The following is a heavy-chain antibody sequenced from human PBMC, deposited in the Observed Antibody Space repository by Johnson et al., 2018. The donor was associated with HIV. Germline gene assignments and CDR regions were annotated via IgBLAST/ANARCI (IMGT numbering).Heavy chain of an antibody. V-gene: IGHV3-30*03. Sequence: QVQLVESGGGVVQPGRSLRLSCAASGFTFSDYGMHWVRQAQGKGLVWVAVISYDGSNKYYADSVKGRLTISRDNSKNTLYLQMNSLRAEDTAVYYCARDSVIGGIELSRPDAFDIWGQGTMVTVSS. D-gene: IGHD2/OR15-2a*01. CDR2: ISYDGSNK. J-gene: IGHJ3*02. CDR1: GFTFSDYG. CDR3: ARDSVIGGIELSRPDAFDI.